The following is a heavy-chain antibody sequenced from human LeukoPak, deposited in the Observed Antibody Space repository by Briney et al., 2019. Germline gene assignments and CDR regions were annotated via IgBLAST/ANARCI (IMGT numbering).Heavy chain of an antibody. CDR3: ARDWDSSSSNWFDP. CDR1: GYTFTGYY. Sequence: ASVKVSCKASGYTFTGYYMHWVRQAPGQGLEWMGWINPNSGGTNYAQKFQGRVTMTRDTSISTAYMELSRLRSDDTAVYYCARDWDSSSSNWFDPWGQGTLVTVSS. CDR2: INPNSGGT. V-gene: IGHV1-2*02. D-gene: IGHD6-6*01. J-gene: IGHJ5*02.